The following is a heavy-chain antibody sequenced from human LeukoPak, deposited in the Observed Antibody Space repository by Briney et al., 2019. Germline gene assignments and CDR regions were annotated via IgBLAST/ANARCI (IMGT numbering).Heavy chain of an antibody. CDR3: AKVSRYCSSTSCSYGMDV. J-gene: IGHJ6*02. Sequence: GGSLRLSCAASGFTFSSYWMHWVRQAPGKGLVWVSRINSDGSSTSYADSVKGRFTISRDNAKSSLYLQMNSLRAEDTAVYYCAKVSRYCSSTSCSYGMDVWGQGTTVTVSS. CDR1: GFTFSSYW. D-gene: IGHD2-2*01. CDR2: INSDGSST. V-gene: IGHV3-74*01.